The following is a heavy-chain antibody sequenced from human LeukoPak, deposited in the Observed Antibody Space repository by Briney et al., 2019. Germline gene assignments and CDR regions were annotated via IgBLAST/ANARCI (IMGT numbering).Heavy chain of an antibody. V-gene: IGHV4-59*01. CDR3: ASGPYPAAGTDHQFDY. J-gene: IGHJ4*02. Sequence: PSETLSLTCTVSGGSISSYYWSWIRQPPGKGLEWIGSIYHSGTTYSNPSLKSRVTISVDTSKNQFSLKLSSVTAADTAVYYCASGPYPAAGTDHQFDYWGQGILVTVFS. D-gene: IGHD6-13*01. CDR2: IYHSGTT. CDR1: GGSISSYY.